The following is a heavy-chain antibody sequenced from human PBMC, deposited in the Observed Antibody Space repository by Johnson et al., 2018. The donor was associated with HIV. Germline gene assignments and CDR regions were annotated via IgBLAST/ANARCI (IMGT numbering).Heavy chain of an antibody. CDR3: AKGTSRGWADAFDV. Sequence: QEQLVESGGGVVQPGKSLSLSCVASGFSFSSYGMHWVRQAPGKGLEWVATTWFDGTNQYYADSVKGRSTISRDNFKKTVHLQMNSLRAEDTAVYYCAKGTSRGWADAFDVWGQGTMVTVSS. V-gene: IGHV3-33*08. J-gene: IGHJ3*01. D-gene: IGHD6-19*01. CDR2: TWFDGTNQ. CDR1: GFSFSSYG.